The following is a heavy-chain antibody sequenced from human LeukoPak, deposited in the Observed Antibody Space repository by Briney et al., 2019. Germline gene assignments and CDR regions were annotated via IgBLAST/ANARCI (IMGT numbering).Heavy chain of an antibody. CDR2: IKQDGSEK. V-gene: IGHV3-7*03. CDR3: ARDSSSPT. D-gene: IGHD6-19*01. CDR1: GFTFSNYW. J-gene: IGHJ4*02. Sequence: PGGSLRLSCAASGFTFSNYWMGWVRQAPGKGLEWVANIKQDGSEKYYVDSVKGRFTISRDNAKNSLYLQMNSPRAEDTAVYYCARDSSSPTWGQGTLVTVSS.